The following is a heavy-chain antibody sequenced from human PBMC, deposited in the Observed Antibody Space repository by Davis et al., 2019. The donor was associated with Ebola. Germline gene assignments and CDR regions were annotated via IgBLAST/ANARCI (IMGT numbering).Heavy chain of an antibody. V-gene: IGHV1-18*01. D-gene: IGHD3-10*02. J-gene: IGHJ4*02. Sequence: ASVTVSCKASGGTFSSYAISWVRQAPGQGLEWMGWISAYNGNTNYAQKLQGRVTMTTDTSTSTAYMELRSLRSDDTAVYYCARMLWSGYYFDYWGQGTLVTVSS. CDR1: GGTFSSYA. CDR2: ISAYNGNT. CDR3: ARMLWSGYYFDY.